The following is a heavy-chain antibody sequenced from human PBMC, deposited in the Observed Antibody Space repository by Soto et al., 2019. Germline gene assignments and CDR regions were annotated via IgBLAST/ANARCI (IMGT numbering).Heavy chain of an antibody. D-gene: IGHD3-16*02. CDR3: ARIMITFGGVIVFDY. CDR1: GGSISSGGYY. J-gene: IGHJ4*02. CDR2: IYCSGST. Sequence: QVQLQESGPGLVKPSQTLSLTCTVSGGSISSGGYYWSWIRQHPGKGLEWIGYIYCSGSTYYNPSLKGRVSLSGDTYKNQFSLKLSSVTAADTGVYYCARIMITFGGVIVFDYWGQGTLVNVSS. V-gene: IGHV4-31*03.